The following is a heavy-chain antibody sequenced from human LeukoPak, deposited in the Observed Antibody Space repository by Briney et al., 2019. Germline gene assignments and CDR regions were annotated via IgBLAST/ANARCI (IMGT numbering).Heavy chain of an antibody. V-gene: IGHV3-15*01. J-gene: IGHJ4*02. D-gene: IGHD5-18*01. CDR1: GFTFTNSW. CDR3: TTWDTAMEAFDY. Sequence: PGGSLRLSCAASGFTFTNSWMSWVRQAPGKGLEWVGRIKSKTDGGTTDYAAPVKGRFTFSRDDSKNSLYLQMNSLIAEDTAVYYCTTWDTAMEAFDYWGQGTLVTVSS. CDR2: IKSKTDGGTT.